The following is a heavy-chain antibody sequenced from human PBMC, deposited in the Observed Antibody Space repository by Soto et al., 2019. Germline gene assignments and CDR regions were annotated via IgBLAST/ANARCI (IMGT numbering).Heavy chain of an antibody. CDR2: INPIVSMS. CDR3: AASYGAGYRAFDY. Sequence: QVQMVQSGTEVKKPGSSVKVACKASGDTFSLYTINWVRKAPGLGIEWVGRINPIVSMSNYAQKFQGRVSMTADKSTSTAYMELRSLRSDDTAMYFCAASYGAGYRAFDYWGQGALVIVSS. J-gene: IGHJ4*02. D-gene: IGHD3-10*01. V-gene: IGHV1-69*02. CDR1: GDTFSLYT.